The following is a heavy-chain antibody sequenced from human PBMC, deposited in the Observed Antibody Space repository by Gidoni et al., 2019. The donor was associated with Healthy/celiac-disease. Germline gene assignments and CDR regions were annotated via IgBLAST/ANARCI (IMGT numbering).Heavy chain of an antibody. D-gene: IGHD5-18*01. CDR2: IKSKTDGGTT. V-gene: IGHV3-15*01. Sequence: EVQLVESGGGLVKPGGSLRLSCAASGFTFSNAWMSWVRQAPGKGLEWVGRIKSKTDGGTTDYAAPVKGRFTISRDDSKNTLYLQMNSLKTEDTAVYYCTTRGYSYGSQGYFDLWGRGTLVTVSS. J-gene: IGHJ2*01. CDR1: GFTFSNAW. CDR3: TTRGYSYGSQGYFDL.